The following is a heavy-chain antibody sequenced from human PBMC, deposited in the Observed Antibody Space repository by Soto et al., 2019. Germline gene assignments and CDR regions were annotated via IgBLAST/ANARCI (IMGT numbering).Heavy chain of an antibody. V-gene: IGHV3-23*01. D-gene: IGHD6-13*01. CDR1: GFTFSSYA. Sequence: EVQLLESGGGLVQPGGSLRLSCAASGFTFSSYAMSWVRQAPGKGLEWVSAISGSGGSTYYADSVKGRFTISRDNSKNTLYLQMNSLRAEDTAVYYCAKNQIAAVLVNTDAFDIWAKGQWSPSLQ. CDR3: AKNQIAAVLVNTDAFDI. J-gene: IGHJ3*02. CDR2: ISGSGGST.